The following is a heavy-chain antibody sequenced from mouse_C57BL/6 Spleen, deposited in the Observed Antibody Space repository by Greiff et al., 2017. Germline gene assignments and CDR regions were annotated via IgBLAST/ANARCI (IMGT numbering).Heavy chain of an antibody. CDR2: INPSNGGT. D-gene: IGHD1-1*01. Sequence: VQLQQPGTELVKPGASVKLSCKASGYTFTSYWMHWVKQRPGQGLEWIGNINPSNGGTNYNEKFKSKATLTVDKSSSTAYMQLSSLTSEYSAVYYCARGGTTVVAHYAMDYWGQGTSVTVTS. CDR1: GYTFTSYW. J-gene: IGHJ4*01. V-gene: IGHV1-53*01. CDR3: ARGGTTVVAHYAMDY.